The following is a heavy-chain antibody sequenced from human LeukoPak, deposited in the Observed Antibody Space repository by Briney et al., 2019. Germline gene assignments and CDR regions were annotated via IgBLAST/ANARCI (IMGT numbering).Heavy chain of an antibody. J-gene: IGHJ6*02. CDR1: GYTFTRYY. D-gene: IGHD2-2*01. CDR3: ARVRYCSSTSCYDYYYGMDV. Sequence: ASVKVSCKASGYTFTRYYMHWVRQAPGQGLEWMGWINPNSGGTNYAQKFQGRVTMTRDTSISTAYMELSRLRSDDTAVYYCARVRYCSSTSCYDYYYGMDVWGQGTTVTVSS. CDR2: INPNSGGT. V-gene: IGHV1-2*02.